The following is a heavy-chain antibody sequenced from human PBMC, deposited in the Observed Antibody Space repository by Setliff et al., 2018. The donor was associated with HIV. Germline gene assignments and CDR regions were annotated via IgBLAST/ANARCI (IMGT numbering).Heavy chain of an antibody. J-gene: IGHJ4*02. CDR3: ATATGYHDSGSLQN. CDR2: IIPLFDTA. V-gene: IGHV1-69*05. D-gene: IGHD3-10*01. CDR1: GDTFSNYG. Sequence: SVKVSCKGSGDTFSNYGFSWVRQAPGQGLEWVGGIIPLFDTATYAQKFQGRVTITTDKSTSTAYMELSSLRSEGTAVYYCATATGYHDSGSLQNWGQGTLVTVSS.